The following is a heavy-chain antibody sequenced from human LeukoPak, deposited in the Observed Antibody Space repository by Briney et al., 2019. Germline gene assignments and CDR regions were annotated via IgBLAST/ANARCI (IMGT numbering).Heavy chain of an antibody. CDR1: GGSISSGDYY. J-gene: IGHJ4*02. D-gene: IGHD3-10*01. Sequence: PSQTLSLTCTVSGGSISSGDYYWRWIRQPPGTGLEWIGYIYYSGSTYYNPSLKSRVTISVDTSKNQFSLKLSSVTAADTAVYYCARAMVRDPLDDYWGQGTLVTVSS. CDR2: IYYSGST. V-gene: IGHV4-30-4*01. CDR3: ARAMVRDPLDDY.